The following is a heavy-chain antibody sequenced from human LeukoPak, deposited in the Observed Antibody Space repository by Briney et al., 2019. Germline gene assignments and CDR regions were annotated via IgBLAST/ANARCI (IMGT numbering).Heavy chain of an antibody. CDR2: ISAYNGNT. D-gene: IGHD3-10*01. CDR3: ARERITVVRGVIITAEGLDY. CDR1: GYTFTNYG. J-gene: IGHJ4*02. Sequence: ASVKVSCKTSGYTFTNYGIAWVRQAPGQGLEWMGWISAYNGNTNYAQKLQGRVTMTTDTSTSTAYMELRSLRSDDTAVYYCARERITVVRGVIITAEGLDYWGQGTLVTVSS. V-gene: IGHV1-18*01.